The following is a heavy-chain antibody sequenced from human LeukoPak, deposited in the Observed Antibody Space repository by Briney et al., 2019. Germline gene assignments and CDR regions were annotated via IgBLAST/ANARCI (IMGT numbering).Heavy chain of an antibody. V-gene: IGHV3-49*04. D-gene: IGHD3-3*01. J-gene: IGHJ6*02. Sequence: PGRSLRLSCTASGFTFGDYAMSWVRQAPGTGLERVGFIRSKAYGGTTEYAAPVKGRFTISRDDSKSIAYLQMNSLKTEDTAVYYCTRDDIGAAKAYYDFWSGPYGMDVWGQGTTVTVSS. CDR1: GFTFGDYA. CDR2: IRSKAYGGTT. CDR3: TRDDIGAAKAYYDFWSGPYGMDV.